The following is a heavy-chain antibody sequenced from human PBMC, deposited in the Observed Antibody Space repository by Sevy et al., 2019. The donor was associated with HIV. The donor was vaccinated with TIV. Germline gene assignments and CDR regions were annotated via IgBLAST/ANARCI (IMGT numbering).Heavy chain of an antibody. CDR2: IKSKTDGGTT. CDR3: TTEITMIVVVIKGNY. V-gene: IGHV3-15*01. CDR1: GFTFSNAR. J-gene: IGHJ4*02. D-gene: IGHD3-22*01. Sequence: GGSLRLSCAASGFTFSNARMSWVRQAPGKGLEWVGRIKSKTDGGTTDYAAPVKGRFTISRDDSKNTLYLQMNSLKIEDTAVYYCTTEITMIVVVIKGNYWGQGTLVTVSS.